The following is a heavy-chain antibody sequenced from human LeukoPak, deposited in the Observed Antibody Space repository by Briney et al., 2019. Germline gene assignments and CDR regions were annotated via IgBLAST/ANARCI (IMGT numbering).Heavy chain of an antibody. Sequence: GGSLRLSCVVSGFTFSNFYMSWVRQAPGKGLEWVANIRQDGSGEFYADSVKGRFTASRDNAKNSLYLQMNSLRVEDTAVYYCARWLYSSGWAIDYWGQGTLVTVSS. D-gene: IGHD6-19*01. CDR3: ARWLYSSGWAIDY. J-gene: IGHJ4*02. CDR1: GFTFSNFY. V-gene: IGHV3-7*01. CDR2: IRQDGSGE.